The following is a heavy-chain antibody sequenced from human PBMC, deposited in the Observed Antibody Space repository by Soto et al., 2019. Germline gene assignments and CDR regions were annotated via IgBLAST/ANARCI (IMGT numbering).Heavy chain of an antibody. Sequence: ASVKVSCKASGYTFTSYAMHWVRQAPGQRLEWMGWINAGNGNTKYSQKFQGRVTITRDTSASTAYMELSSLRSEDTAVYYCARGEQLAYYYYGMDVWGQGTTVTVSS. V-gene: IGHV1-3*01. D-gene: IGHD6-6*01. CDR1: GYTFTSYA. CDR3: ARGEQLAYYYYGMDV. CDR2: INAGNGNT. J-gene: IGHJ6*02.